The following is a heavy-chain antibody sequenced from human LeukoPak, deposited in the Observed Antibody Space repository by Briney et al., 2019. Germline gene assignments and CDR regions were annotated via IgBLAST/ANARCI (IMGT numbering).Heavy chain of an antibody. J-gene: IGHJ4*02. CDR1: GGSISSSSYY. Sequence: SETLSLTCTVPGGSISSSSYYWGWIRQPPGMGLEWIGSIHYSGNTYYNPSLKSRVTISVDTSKNQFSLKLNSVTATDTAVYYCARQRPAATYGAFDYWGQGTLVTVSS. V-gene: IGHV4-39*01. CDR2: IHYSGNT. D-gene: IGHD2-2*01. CDR3: ARQRPAATYGAFDY.